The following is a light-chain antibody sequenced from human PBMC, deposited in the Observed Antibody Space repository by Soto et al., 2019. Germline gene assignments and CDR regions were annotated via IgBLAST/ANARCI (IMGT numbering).Light chain of an antibody. CDR2: AAS. J-gene: IGKJ4*01. CDR3: QQGYSAPPLT. Sequence: DIQMTQSPSSLSASVGDRVTITCRASQSLSTYLNWYQQIPGKAPKLLIYAASSLQSGVPSRFSGIGSGTDFTLTISSLQPEDFATYYCQQGYSAPPLTFGGGTKVEIK. V-gene: IGKV1-39*01. CDR1: QSLSTY.